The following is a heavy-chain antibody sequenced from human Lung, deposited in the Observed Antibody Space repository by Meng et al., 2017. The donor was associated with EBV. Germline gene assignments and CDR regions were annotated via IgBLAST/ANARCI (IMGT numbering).Heavy chain of an antibody. J-gene: IGHJ2*01. CDR2: TYYRSKWYN. Sequence: VHLPESCPGLVKPSQTLLLTCVIAGDSASSSSAAWTWIRQSPTRGLEWLGRTYYRSKWYNDYAVFVKSRITINPDTSKNQFSLQLNSVTPEDTAVYYCARGATSVFDLWGHGTLVTVSS. CDR1: GDSASSSSAA. V-gene: IGHV6-1*01. CDR3: ARGATSVFDL.